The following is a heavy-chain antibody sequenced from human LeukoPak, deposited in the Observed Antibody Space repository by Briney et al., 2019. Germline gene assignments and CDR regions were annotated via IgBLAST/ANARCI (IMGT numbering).Heavy chain of an antibody. V-gene: IGHV4-31*03. CDR2: IYDSGST. J-gene: IGHJ4*02. CDR1: AGSISSGGYY. D-gene: IGHD4-23*01. Sequence: SETLSLTCTVSAGSISSGGYYWSWLRQHPGNRLEWIGYIYDSGSTYYNPSFKSRVTISVDTSKNQFSLKRSSVTAADTAVYYCARGAQYGGNIDYWGQGTLVTVSS. CDR3: ARGAQYGGNIDY.